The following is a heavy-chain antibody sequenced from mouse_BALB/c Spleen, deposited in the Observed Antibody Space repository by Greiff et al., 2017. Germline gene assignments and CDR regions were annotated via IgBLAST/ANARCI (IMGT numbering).Heavy chain of an antibody. CDR2: ISYSGST. Sequence: VQLQQSGPGLVKPSQSLSLTCTVTGYSITSDYAWNWIRQFPGNKLEWMGYISYSGSTSYNPSLKSRISITRDTTKNQFFLQLNSVTTEDTATYYCAGAYGNYLYYAMDYWGQGTSVTVSS. CDR1: GYSITSDYA. J-gene: IGHJ4*01. D-gene: IGHD2-10*02. V-gene: IGHV3-2*02. CDR3: AGAYGNYLYYAMDY.